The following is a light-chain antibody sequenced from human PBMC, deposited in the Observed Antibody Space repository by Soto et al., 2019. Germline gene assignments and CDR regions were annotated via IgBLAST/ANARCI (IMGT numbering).Light chain of an antibody. Sequence: DIVLTQSPGTLSLSPGERASLSFRASQSVSSGHLAWYQQKPGQAPRLLIYGASSRATGIPDRFSGSGSGTDFTLTISRLEPEDFAVFFCQQYGTSEIIFGQGTRLEI. CDR2: GAS. J-gene: IGKJ5*01. V-gene: IGKV3-20*01. CDR3: QQYGTSEII. CDR1: QSVSSGH.